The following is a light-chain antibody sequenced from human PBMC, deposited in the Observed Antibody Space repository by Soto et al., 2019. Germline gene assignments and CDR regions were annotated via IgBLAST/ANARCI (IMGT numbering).Light chain of an antibody. V-gene: IGKV3-20*01. CDR2: GAS. CDR1: QSVSSSY. Sequence: EIVLTQSPGTLSLSPGERVTLSCRASQSVSSSYLAWYQQKPGQAPRLLIYGASNRATGIPDRFSGSGSGTDFTLTISRLEPEDFAVYYCQQYGRSSYTFGQGTKLEIK. CDR3: QQYGRSSYT. J-gene: IGKJ2*01.